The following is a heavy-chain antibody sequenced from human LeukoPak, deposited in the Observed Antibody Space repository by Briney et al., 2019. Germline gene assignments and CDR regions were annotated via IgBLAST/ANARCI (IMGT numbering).Heavy chain of an antibody. CDR3: ARGAEEQLVPFDY. D-gene: IGHD6-13*01. J-gene: IGHJ4*02. CDR1: GGSISSGGYY. Sequence: SETLSLTCTVSGGSISSGGYYWSWIRQHPGKGLEWIGYIYYSGSTYYNPSLKSRVTISVDMSKNQFSLKLSSVTAADTAVYYCARGAEEQLVPFDYWGQGTLVTVSS. V-gene: IGHV4-31*03. CDR2: IYYSGST.